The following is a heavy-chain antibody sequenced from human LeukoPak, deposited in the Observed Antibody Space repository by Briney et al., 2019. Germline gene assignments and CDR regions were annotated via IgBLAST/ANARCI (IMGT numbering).Heavy chain of an antibody. D-gene: IGHD3-10*01. CDR1: GGTFSSYA. CDR2: IIPILGIA. V-gene: IGHV1-69*04. Sequence: RASVKVSCKASGGTFSSYAISWVRQAPGQGLEWMGRIIPILGIANYAQKFQGRVTITADKSTSTAYMELSSLRSEDTAVYYYAVPLWFGELLYDYWGQGTLVTVSS. CDR3: AVPLWFGELLYDY. J-gene: IGHJ4*02.